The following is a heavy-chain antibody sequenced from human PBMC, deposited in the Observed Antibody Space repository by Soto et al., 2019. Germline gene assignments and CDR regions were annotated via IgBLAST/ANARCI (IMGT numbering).Heavy chain of an antibody. D-gene: IGHD1-26*01. CDR1: GFTITSYA. J-gene: IGHJ4*02. Sequence: EVQLLESGGGLIQPGGSLRLSCAASGFTITSYAMSWVRQAPGKGLEWVSTISGNGANIFYGDSVKGRFTISRDTSENTVYLQMNSPRAEEDTAVYYCAKKMSGSYTYFDYWGQGTLVTVSS. CDR2: ISGNGANI. V-gene: IGHV3-23*01. CDR3: AKKMSGSYTYFDY.